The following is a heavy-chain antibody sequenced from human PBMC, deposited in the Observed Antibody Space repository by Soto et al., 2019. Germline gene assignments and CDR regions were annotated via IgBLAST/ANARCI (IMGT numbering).Heavy chain of an antibody. CDR3: ARDNFYGPYGMDV. D-gene: IGHD3-10*01. CDR2: IYYSGST. V-gene: IGHV4-59*02. Sequence: PSETLSLTCSVSGGSVNSYYWSWIRQPPGKGLEWIGYIYYSGSTNYNPSLKSRVTISVDTSKNQFSLNLNSVTAADTAVYFCARDNFYGPYGMDVWGQGTTVTVSS. CDR1: GGSVNSYY. J-gene: IGHJ6*02.